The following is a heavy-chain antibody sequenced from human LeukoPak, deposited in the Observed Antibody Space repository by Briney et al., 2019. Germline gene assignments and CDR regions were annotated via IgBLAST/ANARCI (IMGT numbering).Heavy chain of an antibody. CDR3: ARDLYGYCSSTSCYYYYYGMDV. D-gene: IGHD2-2*01. CDR2: IYTSGST. J-gene: IGHJ6*02. V-gene: IGHV4-4*07. CDR1: GGSISSYY. Sequence: SETLSLTCTVSGGSISSYYWSWIRQPAGKGLEWIGRIYTSGSTNYNPFLKSRVTMSVDTSKNQFSLKLSSVTAADTAVYYCARDLYGYCSSTSCYYYYYGMDVWGQGTTVTVSS.